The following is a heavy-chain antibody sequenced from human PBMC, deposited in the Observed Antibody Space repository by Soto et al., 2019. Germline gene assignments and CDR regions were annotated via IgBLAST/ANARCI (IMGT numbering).Heavy chain of an antibody. CDR1: VGSIISGDYY. Sequence: SETLSLTCTFSVGSIISGDYYWSWIRQPPGKGLEWIGYIYYSGSTYYNPSLKSRVTISVDTSKNQFSLKLSSVTAADTAVYYCARDNDYGAGRGLYYYGMDVWGQGTTVTVSS. CDR2: IYYSGST. CDR3: ARDNDYGAGRGLYYYGMDV. V-gene: IGHV4-30-4*01. D-gene: IGHD4-17*01. J-gene: IGHJ6*02.